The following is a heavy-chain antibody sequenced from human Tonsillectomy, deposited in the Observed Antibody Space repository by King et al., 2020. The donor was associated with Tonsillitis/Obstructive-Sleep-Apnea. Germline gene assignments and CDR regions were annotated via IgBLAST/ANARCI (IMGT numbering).Heavy chain of an antibody. CDR1: GFTFSSYA. Sequence: DVQLVESGGGLVQPGGSLRLSCAASGFTFSSYAMTWVRQAPGKGLEWVSGISGSGGSTYYADSVKGRFTISRDNSKNTLYLQMNSLRAEDTAGYYCAKGSIIGVVIIETPFDYWGQGTLVTVSS. CDR2: ISGSGGST. J-gene: IGHJ4*02. CDR3: AKGSIIGVVIIETPFDY. V-gene: IGHV3-23*04. D-gene: IGHD3-3*01.